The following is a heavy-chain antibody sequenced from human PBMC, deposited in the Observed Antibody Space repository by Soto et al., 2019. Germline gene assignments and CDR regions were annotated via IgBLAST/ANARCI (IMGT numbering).Heavy chain of an antibody. Sequence: SGPTLVNPTQTLRLTCSFSGFSLSTSGVCVVLILQPPEKALEWLALIFWDDDKRYSASLKSRLTISKGASKNQVVLTLTHRDPVDTDTYYCARILTASGGHFD. CDR3: ARILTASGGHFD. V-gene: IGHV2-5*02. CDR1: GFSLSTSGVC. D-gene: IGHD2-15*01. J-gene: IGHJ4*01. CDR2: IFWDDDK.